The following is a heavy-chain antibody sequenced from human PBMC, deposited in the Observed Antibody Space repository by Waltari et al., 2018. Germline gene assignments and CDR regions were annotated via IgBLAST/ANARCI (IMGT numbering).Heavy chain of an antibody. V-gene: IGHV3-23*03. Sequence: EVQLLESGGGFVQPGGSLRLSCAASGFTFSSYAMSWVRQAPGKVLEWVSVIYSAGSNTYYADSVKGRFTISRDDSKNTVYLHMNSLRADDSAVYYCGKGEWLDNWGQGTLVTVSS. D-gene: IGHD1-26*01. CDR1: GFTFSSYA. CDR2: IYSAGSNT. J-gene: IGHJ5*02. CDR3: GKGEWLDN.